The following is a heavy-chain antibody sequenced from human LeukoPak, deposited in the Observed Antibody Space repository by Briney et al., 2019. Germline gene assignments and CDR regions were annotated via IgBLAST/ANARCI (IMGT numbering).Heavy chain of an antibody. CDR3: AIEYYGSRSYYNGMIDY. CDR2: IYHSGST. D-gene: IGHD3-10*01. CDR1: GGSISSSNW. Sequence: SETLSLTCAVSGGSISSSNWWSWVRQPPGKGLEWIGEIYHSGSTNYNPSLKSRVTITVDKSKNQYSLKLSSVTAADTAVYYCAIEYYGSRSYYNGMIDYWGQGTLVTVSS. V-gene: IGHV4-4*02. J-gene: IGHJ4*02.